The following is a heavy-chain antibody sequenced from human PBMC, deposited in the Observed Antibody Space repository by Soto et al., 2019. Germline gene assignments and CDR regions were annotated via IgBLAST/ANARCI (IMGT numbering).Heavy chain of an antibody. Sequence: PGESLKISCRTSGYSFPTYWIAWVRQRPGKGLEWMGAVYPGDSDTKYSPSFQGHVTISADRSIGTAFLQWSSLNASDTDMYYCARGLNWNYIMNWLDTWGKGTLVTVSS. V-gene: IGHV5-51*01. CDR1: GYSFPTYW. D-gene: IGHD3-16*01. CDR3: ARGLNWNYIMNWLDT. J-gene: IGHJ5*02. CDR2: VYPGDSDT.